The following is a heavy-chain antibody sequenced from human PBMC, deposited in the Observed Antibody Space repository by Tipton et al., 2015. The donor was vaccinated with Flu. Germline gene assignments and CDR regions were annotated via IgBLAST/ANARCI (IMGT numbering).Heavy chain of an antibody. D-gene: IGHD3/OR15-3a*01. Sequence: GSLRLSCAASGFTFSSYEMNWARQAPGKGLEWVSYISSSGSTIYYADSVKGRFTISSDNAKNSLYLQMNSLRAEDTAVYYCAREGPLLGTGGWFDPWGQGTLVTVSS. J-gene: IGHJ5*02. CDR1: GFTFSSYE. CDR2: ISSSGSTI. V-gene: IGHV3-48*03. CDR3: AREGPLLGTGGWFDP.